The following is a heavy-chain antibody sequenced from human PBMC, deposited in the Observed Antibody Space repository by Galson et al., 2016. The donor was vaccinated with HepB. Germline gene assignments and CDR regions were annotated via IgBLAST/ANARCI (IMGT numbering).Heavy chain of an antibody. CDR1: GGPISTNTGY. Sequence: SETLSLTCTVSGGPISTNTGYWGWVRQPPGKGLEWIGTVYYGGATFHNTSLKSRVSIFVDKSKNQLSLKLNSVTAADTAVYYCARRTYGSGIDYWGQGTLVSVSS. CDR2: VYYGGAT. V-gene: IGHV4-39*01. J-gene: IGHJ4*02. D-gene: IGHD3-10*01. CDR3: ARRTYGSGIDY.